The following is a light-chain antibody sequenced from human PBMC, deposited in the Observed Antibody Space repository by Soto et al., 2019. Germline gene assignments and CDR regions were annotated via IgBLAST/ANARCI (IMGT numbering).Light chain of an antibody. CDR2: GAS. V-gene: IGKV3-15*01. J-gene: IGKJ1*01. CDR3: QQYNNWWT. Sequence: IVMTQSPATLSVSPGERATFSFGASQNIRTNLAWYQQKPSQVPRLLIYGASTRATGVPARFSGSGSGTEFTLTINSLQSEDFAVYYCQQYNNWWTFGQGTKVDI. CDR1: QNIRTN.